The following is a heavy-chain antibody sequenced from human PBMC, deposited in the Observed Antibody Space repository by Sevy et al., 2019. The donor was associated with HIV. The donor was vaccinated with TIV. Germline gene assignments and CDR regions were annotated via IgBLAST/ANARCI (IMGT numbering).Heavy chain of an antibody. CDR2: IYFHGSIK. D-gene: IGHD3-10*01. CDR3: VRGRDYGNFDY. V-gene: IGHV3-33*01. Sequence: GGSLRLSCAASGFNFSIYGMHWVRQAPGKGLEWVALIYFHGSIKYYVDSVKGRFTISRDNSKNTLYLLMNSLRVEDTAVYYCVRGRDYGNFDYWGQGTLVTVSS. CDR1: GFNFSIYG. J-gene: IGHJ4*02.